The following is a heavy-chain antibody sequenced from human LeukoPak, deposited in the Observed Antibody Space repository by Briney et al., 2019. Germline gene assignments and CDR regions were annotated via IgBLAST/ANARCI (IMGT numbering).Heavy chain of an antibody. J-gene: IGHJ3*02. CDR1: GFTFNSFG. CDR3: AKDYDSSGWAAFDI. CDR2: ISYDGSNK. V-gene: IGHV3-30*18. Sequence: GRSLRLSCAASGFTFNSFGMHWVRQAPGKGLEWVAVISYDGSNKYFADSVKGRLTISRDNSKNTLYLQMNSLRAEDTAVYYCAKDYDSSGWAAFDIWGQGTMVTVSS. D-gene: IGHD3-22*01.